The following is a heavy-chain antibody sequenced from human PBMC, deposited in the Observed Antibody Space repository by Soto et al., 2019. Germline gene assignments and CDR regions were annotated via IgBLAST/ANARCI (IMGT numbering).Heavy chain of an antibody. J-gene: IGHJ6*02. CDR2: ISASGDTV. Sequence: ERLVESGGGFLQPGESLRISCAASGFTSTGFELTWVRQVPGRGLEWVAYISASGDTVYYADSVQGRFTISRDNARKSPYLQMGSLKSEDTAIYYCAALSVTGGVDVWGQGTTVTVSS. CDR1: GFTSTGFE. CDR3: AALSVTGGVDV. D-gene: IGHD3-16*01. V-gene: IGHV3-48*03.